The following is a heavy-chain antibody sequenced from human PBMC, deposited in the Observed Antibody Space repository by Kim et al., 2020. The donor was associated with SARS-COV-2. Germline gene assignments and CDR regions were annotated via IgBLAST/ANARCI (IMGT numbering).Heavy chain of an antibody. J-gene: IGHJ6*02. V-gene: IGHV3-11*06. D-gene: IGHD3-16*01. CDR2: ISTSSDYA. CDR1: GFTFSGFY. CDR3: ARVLGTSNNYYHYGPDF. Sequence: GGSLRLSCVASGFTFSGFYMTWIRQAPGKGLEWISYISTSSDYANYADSVKGRFTISRDNANNLLYLQMNTLRVEDTGVYYCARVLGTSNNYYHYGPDFWGQGPTVTVSS.